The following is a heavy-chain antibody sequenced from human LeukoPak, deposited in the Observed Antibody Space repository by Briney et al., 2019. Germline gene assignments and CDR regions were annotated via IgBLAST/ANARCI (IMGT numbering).Heavy chain of an antibody. V-gene: IGHV3-9*01. CDR1: GFTFDDYA. CDR3: VKGAAYHLGDAFDI. CDR2: ISWNSGSI. J-gene: IGHJ3*02. Sequence: GGSLRLSCAASGFTFDDYAMHWVRQAPGKGLEWVSGISWNSGSIGYADSVKGRFTISRDNAKNSLYLQMNSLRAEDTALYYCVKGAAYHLGDAFDIWGQGTMVTVSS. D-gene: IGHD2-15*01.